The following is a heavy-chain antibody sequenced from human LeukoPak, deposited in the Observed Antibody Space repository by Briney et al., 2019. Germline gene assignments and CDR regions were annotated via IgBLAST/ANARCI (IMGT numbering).Heavy chain of an antibody. CDR1: GGSFSGYY. CDR2: INHSGST. CDR3: ARDCHTMVRGDPAYFDY. J-gene: IGHJ4*02. D-gene: IGHD3-10*01. V-gene: IGHV4-34*01. Sequence: SETLSLTCAVYGGSFSGYYWSWIRQPPGKGLEWIGEINHSGSTNYNPSLKSRVTISVDTSKNQFSLKLSSVTAADTAVYYCARDCHTMVRGDPAYFDYWGQGTLVTVSS.